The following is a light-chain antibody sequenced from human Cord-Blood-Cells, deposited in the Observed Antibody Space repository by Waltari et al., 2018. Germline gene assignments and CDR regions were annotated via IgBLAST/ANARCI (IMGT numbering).Light chain of an antibody. V-gene: IGKV3-11*01. J-gene: IGKJ5*01. CDR2: DAS. CDR1: PRVSSY. CDR3: QQRSNGIT. Sequence: EIVLTQSPATLSLSPGERATLSFRASPRVSSYLAWYQQKPGQAPRLLIYDASNRATGIPARFSGSRSGKDFTLTISSLEPEDFAVNFCQQRSNGITFGQGTRLEIK.